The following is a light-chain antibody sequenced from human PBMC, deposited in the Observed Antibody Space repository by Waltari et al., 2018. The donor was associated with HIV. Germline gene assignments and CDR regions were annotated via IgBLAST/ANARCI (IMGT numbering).Light chain of an antibody. CDR3: SSYTSTSTGV. CDR2: EVS. CDR1: SSDVGGYNY. V-gene: IGLV2-14*01. Sequence: QSALTQPASVSGSPGQSITISCTGTSSDVGGYNYVSWYQQHPGKAPKFMIYEVSNRPSGVSKRFSGSKSGNTASLTISGHQAEDEADYYCSSYTSTSTGVFGTGTKVTVL. J-gene: IGLJ1*01.